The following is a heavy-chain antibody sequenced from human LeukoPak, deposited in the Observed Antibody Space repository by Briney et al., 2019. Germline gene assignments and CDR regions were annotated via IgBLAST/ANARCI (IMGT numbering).Heavy chain of an antibody. CDR1: GGSISSYY. D-gene: IGHD3-22*01. V-gene: IGHV4-59*01. CDR2: IYYSGST. J-gene: IGHJ1*01. CDR3: AGERDSSGYPDGYFQH. Sequence: SETLSLTCTVSGGSISSYYWSWIRQPPGKGLEWIGYIYYSGSTNYNPSLKGRVTISVDTSKNQFSLKLSSVTAADTAVYYCAGERDSSGYPDGYFQHWGRAPWSPSPQ.